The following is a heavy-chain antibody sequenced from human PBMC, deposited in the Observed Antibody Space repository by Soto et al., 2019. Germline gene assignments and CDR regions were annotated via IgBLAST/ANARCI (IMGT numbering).Heavy chain of an antibody. CDR3: ALIAQRASSGYSGPDDY. D-gene: IGHD3-22*01. V-gene: IGHV4-39*01. CDR1: GGSISSSSYY. Sequence: QLQLQESGPGLVKPSETLSLTCTVSGGSISSSSYYWGWIRQPPGKGLEWIGSIYYSGSTYYNPSLKSRVTLSVDTSKNQFSLKLSSVTAADTAVYYCALIAQRASSGYSGPDDYWGQGTLVTVSS. CDR2: IYYSGST. J-gene: IGHJ4*02.